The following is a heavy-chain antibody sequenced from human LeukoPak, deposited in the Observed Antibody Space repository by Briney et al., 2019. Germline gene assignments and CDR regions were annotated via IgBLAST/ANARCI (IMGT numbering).Heavy chain of an antibody. Sequence: GASVKVSCKASGYTFTSYDINWVRRATGQGLEWVGWMNPGSGKTGYAQKFQGRVTITASTSTNTGYMELSSLTSEDTAVYYCARYRSAAYYFEYWGQGTLVTVSS. D-gene: IGHD4-11*01. J-gene: IGHJ4*02. CDR1: GYTFTSYD. CDR2: MNPGSGKT. V-gene: IGHV1-8*03. CDR3: ARYRSAAYYFEY.